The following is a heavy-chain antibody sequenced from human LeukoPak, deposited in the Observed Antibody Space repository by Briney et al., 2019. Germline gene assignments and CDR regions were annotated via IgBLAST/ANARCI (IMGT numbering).Heavy chain of an antibody. Sequence: GGSLRLSCAASGFTFSSYSMNWVRQAPGKGLEWVSSISSSSSYIYYADSVKGRFTISRDNAKNSLYSQMNSLRAEDTAVYYCARDCSSISCYDALDIWGQGTMVTVSS. V-gene: IGHV3-21*01. CDR3: ARDCSSISCYDALDI. D-gene: IGHD2-2*01. J-gene: IGHJ3*02. CDR2: ISSSSSYI. CDR1: GFTFSSYS.